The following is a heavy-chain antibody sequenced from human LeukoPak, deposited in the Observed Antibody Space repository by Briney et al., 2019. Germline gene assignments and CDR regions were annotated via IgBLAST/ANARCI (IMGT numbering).Heavy chain of an antibody. CDR3: SRAANWNDGGFDY. CDR1: GFTFSSYV. Sequence: PGRSLRLSCAASGFTFSSYVIHWVRQAPGKGLEWVAVISYDGSNKYYADSVKGRFTISRDNSKNTVYLQMNSLRAEDTAVYYCSRAANWNDGGFDYWGQGTLVTVSS. D-gene: IGHD1-1*01. V-gene: IGHV3-30*04. J-gene: IGHJ4*02. CDR2: ISYDGSNK.